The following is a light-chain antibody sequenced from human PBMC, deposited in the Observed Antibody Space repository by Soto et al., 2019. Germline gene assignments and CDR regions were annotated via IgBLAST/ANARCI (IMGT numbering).Light chain of an antibody. V-gene: IGKV1-39*01. Sequence: DIQMTQSPSSLSASVGDRLTITCRASQSITTYLNWYRQKPGKAPKLLIYAASSLQSGVPSRFSGSGSETEFTLSISSLQPEDFATYFCQQIYSAPLTFGGGTKVEIK. CDR1: QSITTY. CDR3: QQIYSAPLT. CDR2: AAS. J-gene: IGKJ4*01.